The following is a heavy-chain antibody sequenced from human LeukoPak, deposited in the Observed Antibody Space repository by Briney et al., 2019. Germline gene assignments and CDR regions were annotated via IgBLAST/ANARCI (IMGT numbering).Heavy chain of an antibody. CDR3: AKDPARRESSSWYDYFDY. CDR2: ISYDGSNK. V-gene: IGHV3-30*09. J-gene: IGHJ4*02. D-gene: IGHD6-13*01. CDR1: GFTFSSYA. Sequence: GGSLRLSCAASGFTFSSYAMHWVRQAPGKGLEWVAVISYDGSNKYYADSVKGRFAISRDNSKNTVTLQMNSLRAEDTAVYYCAKDPARRESSSWYDYFDYWGQGTLVTVSS.